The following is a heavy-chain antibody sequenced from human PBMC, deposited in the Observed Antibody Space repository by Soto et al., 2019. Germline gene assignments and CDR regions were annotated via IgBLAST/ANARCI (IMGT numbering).Heavy chain of an antibody. CDR3: ASVPSPFDFFSAIDF. Sequence: SETLSLTCTVSGDSIGSGNKYWSWIRQAPGKGLEWIGYIFSSGTTYYNPTLKSRLTMSLDTSQNQFSLKLNSLTAADTAVYFCASVPSPFDFFSAIDFWGQGTPVTVSS. V-gene: IGHV4-30-4*02. J-gene: IGHJ4*03. CDR2: IFSSGTT. D-gene: IGHD3-16*01. CDR1: GDSIGSGNKY.